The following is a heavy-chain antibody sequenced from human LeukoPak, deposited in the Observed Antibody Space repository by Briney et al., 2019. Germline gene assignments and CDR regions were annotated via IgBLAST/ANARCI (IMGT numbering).Heavy chain of an antibody. CDR1: GYTFTSYG. CDR3: ARTGSDSSGYYSFDY. Sequence: ASVKVSCKASGYTFTSYGISWVRQAPGLGLEWMGWISAYNGNTNYAQKLQGRVTMTTDTSTSTAYMELRSLRSDDTAVYYCARTGSDSSGYYSFDYWGQGTLVTVSS. D-gene: IGHD3-22*01. V-gene: IGHV1-18*01. CDR2: ISAYNGNT. J-gene: IGHJ4*02.